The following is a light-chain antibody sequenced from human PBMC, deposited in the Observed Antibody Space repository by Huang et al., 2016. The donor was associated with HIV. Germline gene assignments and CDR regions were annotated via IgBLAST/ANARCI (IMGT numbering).Light chain of an antibody. Sequence: EIVMTQSPATLSVSPGERATLSCRASQSVSSNLAWFQQKPGQAHRLLIYGASTRATGIPARFSGSGSGTEFTLTISGLQSEDFAVYYCQHYNNWPPFTFGPGTKVNIK. V-gene: IGKV3-15*01. CDR3: QHYNNWPPFT. J-gene: IGKJ3*01. CDR2: GAS. CDR1: QSVSSN.